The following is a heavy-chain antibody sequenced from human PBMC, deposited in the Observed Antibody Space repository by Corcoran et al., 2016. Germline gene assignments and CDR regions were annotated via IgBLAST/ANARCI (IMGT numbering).Heavy chain of an antibody. CDR1: GFTFSSYG. CDR3: AKGLQYYEYVWGSYRYYPEGYFDY. CDR2: ISYDGSNK. D-gene: IGHD3-16*02. Sequence: QVQLVESGGGVVQPGRSLRLSRAASGFTFSSYGMHWVRQAPGKGLEWVAVISYDGSNKYYADSVKGRFTISRDNSKNTLYLQMNSLRAEDTAVYYCAKGLQYYEYVWGSYRYYPEGYFDYWGQGTLVTVSS. J-gene: IGHJ4*02. V-gene: IGHV3-30*18.